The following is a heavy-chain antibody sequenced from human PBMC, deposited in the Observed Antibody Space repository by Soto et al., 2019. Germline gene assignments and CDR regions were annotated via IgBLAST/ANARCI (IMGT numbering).Heavy chain of an antibody. D-gene: IGHD5-18*01. CDR1: GFTFRSYG. J-gene: IGHJ4*02. CDR2: ISYDGSNT. Sequence: QVQLVESGGGVVQPGTSLRLSCAASGFTFRSYGLHWVRRAPGKGLEWVAVISYDGSNTFYTDSVKGRFTISRDNFKNTLYLQMDRLRTEDTAVYYCAKGDLDTSMAMAFDNWGQGTLVTVSS. V-gene: IGHV3-30*18. CDR3: AKGDLDTSMAMAFDN.